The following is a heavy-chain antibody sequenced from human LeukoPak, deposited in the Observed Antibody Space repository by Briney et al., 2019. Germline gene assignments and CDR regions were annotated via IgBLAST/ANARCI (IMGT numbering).Heavy chain of an antibody. CDR2: IYYSGST. D-gene: IGHD2-15*01. J-gene: IGHJ4*02. CDR1: GGSISSGGYY. Sequence: SQTLSLTCTVSGGSISSGGYYWSWIRQHPGKGLEWIGYIYYSGSTNYNPSLKSRVTISVDTSKNQFPLKLSSVTAADTAVYYCAREAAGYCSGGSCRLFDYWGQGTLVTVSS. CDR3: AREAAGYCSGGSCRLFDY. V-gene: IGHV4-31*03.